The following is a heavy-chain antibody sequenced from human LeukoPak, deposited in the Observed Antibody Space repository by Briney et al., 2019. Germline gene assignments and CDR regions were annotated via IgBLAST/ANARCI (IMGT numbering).Heavy chain of an antibody. CDR3: ALPTIVGTTNYP. J-gene: IGHJ5*02. CDR1: GYTFTGYY. V-gene: IGHV1-2*02. Sequence: ASVKVSCKASGYTFTGYYMHWVRQAPGQGLEWMGWINPNNGGTNYAQKFQGRVTMTRDTSISTAYMELSRLRSDDTAVYYCALPTIVGTTNYPWGQGALVTVSS. CDR2: INPNNGGT. D-gene: IGHD1-26*01.